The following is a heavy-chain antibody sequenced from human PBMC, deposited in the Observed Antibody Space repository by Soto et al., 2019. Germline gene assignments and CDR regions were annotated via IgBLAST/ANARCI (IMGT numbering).Heavy chain of an antibody. CDR3: ARGRSYYDFWSGYYKEDYYYYMDV. Sequence: GGSLRLSCAASGFSFSSYAMSWVRQAPGKGLEWVSAISGSGGSTYYADSVKGRFTISRDNSKNTLYLQMNSLRAEDTAVYYCARGRSYYDFWSGYYKEDYYYYMDVWGKGTTVTVSS. CDR1: GFSFSSYA. D-gene: IGHD3-3*01. CDR2: ISGSGGST. J-gene: IGHJ6*03. V-gene: IGHV3-23*01.